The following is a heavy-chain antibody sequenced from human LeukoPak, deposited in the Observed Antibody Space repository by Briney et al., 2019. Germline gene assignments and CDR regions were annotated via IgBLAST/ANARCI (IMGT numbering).Heavy chain of an antibody. CDR1: GFTFSSYG. Sequence: GGSLRLSCAASGFTFSSYGMHWVRQAPGKGLEWVAVIWYDGSNKYYADSVKGRFTISRDNSKNTLYLQMNSLRAEDTAVYYCARDLGCSGGSCYRENWFDPWGQGTLVTVSS. D-gene: IGHD2-15*01. CDR3: ARDLGCSGGSCYRENWFDP. J-gene: IGHJ5*02. V-gene: IGHV3-33*01. CDR2: IWYDGSNK.